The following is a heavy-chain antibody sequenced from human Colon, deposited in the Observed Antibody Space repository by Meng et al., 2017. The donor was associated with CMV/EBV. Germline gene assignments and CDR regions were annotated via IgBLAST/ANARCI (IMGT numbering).Heavy chain of an antibody. CDR3: ASSMDDKFGIDY. V-gene: IGHV3-64*01. CDR2: SSSKCGNT. CDR1: GFTYSNYA. Sequence: AGSGFTYSNYASHCVRQALEKVLENVSASSSKCGNTYYTRFVKARVTTSRDNSQNTLYLPVADMSAEYMARYYCASSMDDKFGIDYWGQGTLVTVSS. J-gene: IGHJ4*02. D-gene: IGHD2/OR15-2a*01.